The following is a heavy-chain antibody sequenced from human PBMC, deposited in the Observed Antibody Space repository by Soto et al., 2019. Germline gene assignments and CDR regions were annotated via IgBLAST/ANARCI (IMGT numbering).Heavy chain of an antibody. CDR3: ASSPGYSSGWLDY. CDR1: GYTFTSYD. J-gene: IGHJ4*02. Sequence: GASVKVSCKASGYTFTSYDINWVRQATGQGLEWMGWMNANSGNTDYAQKLQGRVTMTTNTSMSTAYMELRSLRSDDTAVYYCASSPGYSSGWLDYWGQGTLVTVSS. D-gene: IGHD6-19*01. V-gene: IGHV1-8*01. CDR2: MNANSGNT.